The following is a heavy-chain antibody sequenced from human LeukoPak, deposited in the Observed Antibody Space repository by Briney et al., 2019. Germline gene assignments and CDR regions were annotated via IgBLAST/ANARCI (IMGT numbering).Heavy chain of an antibody. D-gene: IGHD6-13*01. V-gene: IGHV3-48*04. Sequence: GGSLRLSCAASGFTFSSYSMNWVRQAPGKGLEWVSYISSSSSTIYYADSVKGRFTISRDNAKNSLYLQMNSLRADDTAVYYCARVAEAAAFDYWGQGTLVTVSS. CDR1: GFTFSSYS. CDR3: ARVAEAAAFDY. J-gene: IGHJ4*02. CDR2: ISSSSSTI.